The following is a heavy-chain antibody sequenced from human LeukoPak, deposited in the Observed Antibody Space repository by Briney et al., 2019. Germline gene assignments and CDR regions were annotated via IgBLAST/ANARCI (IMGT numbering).Heavy chain of an antibody. Sequence: GGSLRLSCAASGFTFSSYAMSWVRQAPGKGLEWVSAISGSGGGTYYADSVKGRFTISRDNSKNTLYLQMNSLRAEDTAVYYCAKAYTRGTSFNWFDPWGQGTLVTVSS. D-gene: IGHD2-2*01. V-gene: IGHV3-23*01. CDR2: ISGSGGGT. J-gene: IGHJ5*02. CDR1: GFTFSSYA. CDR3: AKAYTRGTSFNWFDP.